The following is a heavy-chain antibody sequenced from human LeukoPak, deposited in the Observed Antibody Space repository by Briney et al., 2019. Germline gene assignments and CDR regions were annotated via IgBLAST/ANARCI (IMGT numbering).Heavy chain of an antibody. CDR1: GFTFSSYW. CDR3: ARESAYCGGDCYLDY. D-gene: IGHD2-21*02. V-gene: IGHV3-21*01. J-gene: IGHJ4*02. CDR2: ISSSSSYI. Sequence: TGGSLRLSCAASGFTFSSYWMHWVRQAPGKGLEWVSSISSSSSYIYYADSVKGRFTISRDNAKNSLYLQMNSLRAEDTAVYYCARESAYCGGDCYLDYWGQGTLVTVSS.